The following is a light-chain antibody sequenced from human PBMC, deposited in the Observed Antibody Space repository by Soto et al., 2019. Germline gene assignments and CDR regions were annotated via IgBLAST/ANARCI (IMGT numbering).Light chain of an antibody. CDR3: QQYKSFSLT. CDR2: KTS. CDR1: PSISNW. J-gene: IGKJ4*01. Sequence: DIQMTQSPSTLSASVGARVTITCRASPSISNWLAWYQQKPGKAPKLLIYKTSNLDSGVPSRFSGSGSGTEFSLTISSLQPDEFATYYCQQYKSFSLTFGGGTRVEVK. V-gene: IGKV1-5*03.